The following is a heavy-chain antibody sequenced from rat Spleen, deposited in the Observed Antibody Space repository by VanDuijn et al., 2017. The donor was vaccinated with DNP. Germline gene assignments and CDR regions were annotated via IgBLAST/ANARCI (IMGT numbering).Heavy chain of an antibody. D-gene: IGHD1-11*01. CDR1: GFNFNDNW. Sequence: EVKLVESGGGLVQPGRSLKLSCSVSGFNFNDNWMGWVRQAPGKGLEWVATINTSGGTTYYADSVKGRFTISRDNAQNTLYLQMNSLGSEDTATYYCARGGAHYFDYWGQGVMVTVSS. J-gene: IGHJ2*01. CDR3: ARGGAHYFDY. CDR2: INTSGGTT. V-gene: IGHV5-31*01.